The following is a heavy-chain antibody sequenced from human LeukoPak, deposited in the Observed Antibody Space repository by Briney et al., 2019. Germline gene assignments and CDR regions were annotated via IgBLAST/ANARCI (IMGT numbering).Heavy chain of an antibody. J-gene: IGHJ4*02. Sequence: PGESLRLSCAASGFTFNTYAMSWVRQAPGKGLGWVAVISYDGSNKYYADSVKGRFTISRDNSKNTLYLQMNSLRAEDTAVYYCARDTATDLEYYFDYWGQGTLVTVSS. V-gene: IGHV3-30*04. D-gene: IGHD3-3*01. CDR3: ARDTATDLEYYFDY. CDR1: GFTFNTYA. CDR2: ISYDGSNK.